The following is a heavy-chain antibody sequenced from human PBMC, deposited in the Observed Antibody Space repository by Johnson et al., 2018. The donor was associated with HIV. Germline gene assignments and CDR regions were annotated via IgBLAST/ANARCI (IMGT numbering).Heavy chain of an antibody. J-gene: IGHJ3*02. Sequence: VQLVESGGGVVQPGRSLRLSCAASGFTFSTYSMDWVRQAPGTGLEWVAVISYDGNNKYSADSVKGRFTISRDNAKNTVDRQLDSLRAEDTAVYYCARDVRQGEGQWLVHAFDIWGQGTMVTVSS. D-gene: IGHD6-19*01. CDR2: ISYDGNNK. V-gene: IGHV3-30*14. CDR1: GFTFSTYS. CDR3: ARDVRQGEGQWLVHAFDI.